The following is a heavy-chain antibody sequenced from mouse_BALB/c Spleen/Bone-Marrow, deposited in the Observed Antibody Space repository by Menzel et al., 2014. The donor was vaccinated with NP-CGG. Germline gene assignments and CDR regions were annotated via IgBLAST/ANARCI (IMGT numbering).Heavy chain of an antibody. Sequence: EVQGVESGGGLVKPGGSLKLSCAASGFTFSSYTMSWVRQTPEKRLEWVATISSGGSYTYYPDSVKGRFTISRDNAKNTLYLQISSLKSEDTAMYYCTRIYYDYAWFAYWGQGTLVTVSA. V-gene: IGHV5-6-4*01. J-gene: IGHJ3*01. CDR3: TRIYYDYAWFAY. D-gene: IGHD2-4*01. CDR2: ISSGGSYT. CDR1: GFTFSSYT.